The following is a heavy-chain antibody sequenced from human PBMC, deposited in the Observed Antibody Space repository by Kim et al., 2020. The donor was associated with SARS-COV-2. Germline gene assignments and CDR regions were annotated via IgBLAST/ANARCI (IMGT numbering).Heavy chain of an antibody. V-gene: IGHV3-20*01. Sequence: GGSLRLSCAASGFTFDDYGMSWVRQAPGKGLEWVSGINWNGGSTGYADSVKGRFTISRDNAKNSLYLQMNSLRAEDTALYHCARGGYSYGSMGVDYWGQGTLVTVSS. CDR1: GFTFDDYG. D-gene: IGHD5-18*01. J-gene: IGHJ4*02. CDR3: ARGGYSYGSMGVDY. CDR2: INWNGGST.